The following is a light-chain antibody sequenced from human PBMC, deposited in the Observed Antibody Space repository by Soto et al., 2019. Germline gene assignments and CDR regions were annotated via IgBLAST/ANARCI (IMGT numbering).Light chain of an antibody. CDR2: DAS. CDR1: QSVSRNF. Sequence: EIMLTQSPGTLSFSPGERATLSCRASQSVSRNFIAWYQQKPGQAPRLLIYDASTRATGSPDRFGGSGSGTDFTLTINRLEPEDFAVYHCQLYGDSGITFGGGTKLEIK. V-gene: IGKV3-20*01. J-gene: IGKJ4*01. CDR3: QLYGDSGIT.